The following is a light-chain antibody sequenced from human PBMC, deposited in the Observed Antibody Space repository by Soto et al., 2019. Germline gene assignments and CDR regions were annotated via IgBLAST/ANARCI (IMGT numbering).Light chain of an antibody. Sequence: QTTRQPSSLSASVGDRVTITCQDTQDSRKYLNWYQQKPGKAPKLLIYAASTLQTGVPSRFSGSGSGTEFTLTISSLQPEDFATDHCQRLTSYPRSTLGQGTKVDI. CDR1: QDSRKY. V-gene: IGKV1-9*01. CDR2: AAS. J-gene: IGKJ1*01. CDR3: QRLTSYPRST.